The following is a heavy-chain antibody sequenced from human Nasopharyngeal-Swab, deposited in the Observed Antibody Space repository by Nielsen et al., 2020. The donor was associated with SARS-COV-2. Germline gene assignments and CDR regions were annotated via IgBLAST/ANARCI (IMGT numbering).Heavy chain of an antibody. CDR3: ASGGVSGTYVFFDS. J-gene: IGHJ4*02. V-gene: IGHV3-33*01. Sequence: VRQAPGKGLEWVAVIWYDGTNEDYVDSVKGRFTISRDNSKNTLYLQMNSLRAEDTAVYYCASGGVSGTYVFFDSWGQGTLVTVSS. D-gene: IGHD2-8*02. CDR2: IWYDGTNE.